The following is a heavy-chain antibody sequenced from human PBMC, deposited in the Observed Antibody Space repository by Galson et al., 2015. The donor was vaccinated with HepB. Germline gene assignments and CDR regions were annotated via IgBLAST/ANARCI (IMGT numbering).Heavy chain of an antibody. CDR3: ARGGRFDSSGYYEIKKKYYFDY. D-gene: IGHD3-22*01. CDR1: GGSFSGYY. J-gene: IGHJ4*02. CDR2: INHSGST. V-gene: IGHV4-34*01. Sequence: ETLSLTCAVYGGSFSGYYWSWIRQPPGKGLEWIGEINHSGSTNYNPSLKSRVTISVDTSKNQFSLKLSSVTAADTAVYYCARGGRFDSSGYYEIKKKYYFDYWGQGTLVTVSS.